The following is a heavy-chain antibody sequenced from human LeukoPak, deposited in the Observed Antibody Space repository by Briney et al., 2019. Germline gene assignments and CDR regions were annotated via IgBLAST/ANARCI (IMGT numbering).Heavy chain of an antibody. J-gene: IGHJ4*02. CDR2: IYSGGST. D-gene: IGHD3-22*01. V-gene: IGHV3-66*01. CDR3: ARDSRSGYYYY. Sequence: GGSLRLSCAASGFTVSSNYTSWVRQAPGKGLEWVSVIYSGGSTYYADSVKGRFTISRDNSKNTLYLQMNSLRAEDTAVYYCARDSRSGYYYYWGQGTLVTVSS. CDR1: GFTVSSNY.